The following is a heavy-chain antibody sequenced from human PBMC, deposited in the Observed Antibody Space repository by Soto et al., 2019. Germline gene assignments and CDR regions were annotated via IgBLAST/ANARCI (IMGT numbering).Heavy chain of an antibody. J-gene: IGHJ3*02. Sequence: QVQLVQSGAEVKKPGASVKVSCKASGYTFISYGISWVRQAPGQGLEWMGWISAYNGNTNYAQKLQGRVTMTTDTSTSTAYMELRSLRSDDTAVYYCARDFGSSGYRPGDDAFDIWGQGTMVTVSS. CDR3: ARDFGSSGYRPGDDAFDI. CDR1: GYTFISYG. V-gene: IGHV1-18*01. D-gene: IGHD3-22*01. CDR2: ISAYNGNT.